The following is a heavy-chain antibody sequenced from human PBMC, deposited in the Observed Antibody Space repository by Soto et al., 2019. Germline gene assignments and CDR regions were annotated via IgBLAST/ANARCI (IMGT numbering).Heavy chain of an antibody. V-gene: IGHV4-39*01. Sequence: SDTLSLTCIVSGEPISSSSYYWGWIRQPPGKGLEWIGSIYYSGRTYYNPSFKSRVTISIDTSKNQFSLKLSSVTATDTAVYYCARQRTTVVTQAYFDHWGQGALVTVSS. CDR3: ARQRTTVVTQAYFDH. D-gene: IGHD2-21*02. CDR2: IYYSGRT. CDR1: GEPISSSSYY. J-gene: IGHJ4*02.